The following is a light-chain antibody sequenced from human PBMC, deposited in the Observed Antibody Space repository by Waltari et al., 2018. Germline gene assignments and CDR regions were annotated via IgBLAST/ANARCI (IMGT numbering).Light chain of an antibody. J-gene: IGKJ5*01. CDR3: LQVSNFPIT. CDR2: DTS. CDR1: QDISRY. V-gene: IGKV1D-12*01. Sequence: DIQMTQSPSSVSASLGDRVTITCRASQDISRYLAWYQQTPGRSPKLLIFDTSSLQSGVPSRFSGSRSGTDFTLTISSLQPEDFATYYCLQVSNFPITFGQGTRLEIK.